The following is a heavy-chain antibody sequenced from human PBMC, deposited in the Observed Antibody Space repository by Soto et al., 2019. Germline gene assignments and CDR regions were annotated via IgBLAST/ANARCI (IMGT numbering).Heavy chain of an antibody. CDR1: GGSINSAGYY. J-gene: IGHJ4*02. Sequence: SETLSLTCNVSGGSINSAGYYWSWIRQHPRKGLEWIGYIYYSGRTYYNPSLKSRVTISIDTSKTQFSLKLSSVTAADTAVYYCARHGSYWGQGTLVTVSS. CDR2: IYYSGRT. V-gene: IGHV4-31*03. CDR3: ARHGSY.